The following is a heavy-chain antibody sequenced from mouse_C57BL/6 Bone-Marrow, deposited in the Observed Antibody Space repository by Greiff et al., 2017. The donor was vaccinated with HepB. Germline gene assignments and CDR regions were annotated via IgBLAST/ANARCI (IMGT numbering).Heavy chain of an antibody. D-gene: IGHD1-1*01. CDR1: GFTFSNYW. J-gene: IGHJ4*01. V-gene: IGHV6-3*01. CDR2: IRLKSDNYAT. Sequence: EVKVEESGGGLVQPGGSMKLSCVASGFTFSNYWMNWVRQSPEKGLEWVAQIRLKSDNYATHYAESVKGRFTISRDDSKSSVYLQMNNLRAEDTGIYYCTGAVAPYAMDYWGQGTSVTVSS. CDR3: TGAVAPYAMDY.